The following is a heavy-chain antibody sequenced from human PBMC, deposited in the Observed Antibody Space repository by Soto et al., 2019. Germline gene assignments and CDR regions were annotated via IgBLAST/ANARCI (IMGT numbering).Heavy chain of an antibody. CDR1: GYTFTSYY. J-gene: IGHJ4*02. D-gene: IGHD1-1*01. CDR2: INPSGGST. Sequence: GASVKVSGKASGYTFTSYYMHCVLQAPGQGLEWMGIINPSGGSTSYAQKFQGRVTMTRDTSTSTVYMELSSLRSEDTAVYYCATNRLESGPFDYWGQGTLVTVSS. CDR3: ATNRLESGPFDY. V-gene: IGHV1-46*01.